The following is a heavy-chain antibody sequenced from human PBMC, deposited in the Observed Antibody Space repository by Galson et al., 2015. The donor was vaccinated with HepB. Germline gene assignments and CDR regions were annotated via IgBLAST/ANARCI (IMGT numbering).Heavy chain of an antibody. J-gene: IGHJ4*02. V-gene: IGHV3-48*01. CDR1: GFISFTSYA. CDR2: ISSSSSTI. Sequence: SLRLSCAGSGFISFTSYALNWVRQAPGKGLEWVSYISSSSSTIYYADSVKGRFTISRDNAKNSLYLQMNSLRAEDTAVYYCARDGGIAAPFDYWGQGTLVTVSS. CDR3: ARDGGIAAPFDY. D-gene: IGHD6-6*01.